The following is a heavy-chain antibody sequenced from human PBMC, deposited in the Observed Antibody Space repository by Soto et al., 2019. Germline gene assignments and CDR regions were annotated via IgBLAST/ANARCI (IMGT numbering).Heavy chain of an antibody. J-gene: IGHJ6*02. V-gene: IGHV3-30*18. D-gene: IGHD6-19*01. CDR2: ISYDGSNK. CDR1: GFTFSSYG. Sequence: QVQLVESGGGVVQPGRSLRLSCAASGFTFSSYGMHWVRQAPGKGLEWVAVISYDGSNKYYADSVKGRFTISRDNSKNTLYLQMNSVRAEDTAVYYCAKHLSSGWYNYYYGMDVWGQGTTVTVSS. CDR3: AKHLSSGWYNYYYGMDV.